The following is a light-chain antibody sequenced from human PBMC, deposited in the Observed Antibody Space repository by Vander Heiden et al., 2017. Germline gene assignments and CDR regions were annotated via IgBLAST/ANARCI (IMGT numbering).Light chain of an antibody. CDR3: QSYDSSRV. CDR2: EDN. V-gene: IGLV6-57*01. Sequence: NFMLTQPHSVSESPGKTVTISCTRSSGSIASNYVQWYQQRPGSSPTTVIYEDNQRPSGVPDRFSGSIDSSSNSASLTISGLKTEDGADYYCQSYDSSRVFGGGTKLTVL. J-gene: IGLJ3*02. CDR1: SGSIASNY.